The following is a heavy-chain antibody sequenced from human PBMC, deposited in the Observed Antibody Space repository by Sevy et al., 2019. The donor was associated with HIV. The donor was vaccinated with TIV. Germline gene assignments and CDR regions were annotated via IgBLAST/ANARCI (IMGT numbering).Heavy chain of an antibody. D-gene: IGHD3-3*01. J-gene: IGHJ2*01. Sequence: GGSLRLSCAASGLTFSNAWMTWVRQAPGKGLEWVGRIKSKTDGGTTDYAAPVKTRLTISRDDSKNTLYLQMTGLKTENTAVYYCTTKSDFWSGYQYFDLWGRGTLVTVSS. V-gene: IGHV3-15*01. CDR2: IKSKTDGGTT. CDR3: TTKSDFWSGYQYFDL. CDR1: GLTFSNAW.